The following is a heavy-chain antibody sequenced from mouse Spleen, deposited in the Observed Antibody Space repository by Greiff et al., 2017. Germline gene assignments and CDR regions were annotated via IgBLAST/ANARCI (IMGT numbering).Heavy chain of an antibody. CDR1: AYTFTDYN. J-gene: IGHJ2*01. V-gene: IGHV1-18*01. CDR3: ARGRYYGSREDYFDY. D-gene: IGHD1-1*01. Sequence: VQLQQSGPELVKPGASVKIPCKASAYTFTDYNMDWVKQSHGKSLEWIGDINPNNGGTIYNQKFKGKATLTVDKSSSTAYMELRSLTSEDTAVYYCARGRYYGSREDYFDYWGQGTTLTVSS. CDR2: INPNNGGT.